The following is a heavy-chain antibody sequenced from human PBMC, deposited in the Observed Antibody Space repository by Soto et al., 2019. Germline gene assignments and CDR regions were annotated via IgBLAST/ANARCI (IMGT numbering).Heavy chain of an antibody. J-gene: IGHJ4*02. CDR1: GFTFSTYA. Sequence: GGSLRLSCAASGFTFSTYAMHWVRQAPGKGLEWVAVISYDGSNKYYADSVKGRFTISRDNSKNTLYLQMNSLRAEDTAVYYCAREDYGDSHDYWGQGTLVTVSS. D-gene: IGHD4-17*01. CDR2: ISYDGSNK. CDR3: AREDYGDSHDY. V-gene: IGHV3-30-3*01.